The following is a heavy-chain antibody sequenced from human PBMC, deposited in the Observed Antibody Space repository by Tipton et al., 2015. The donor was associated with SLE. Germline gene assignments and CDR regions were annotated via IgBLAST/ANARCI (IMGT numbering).Heavy chain of an antibody. J-gene: IGHJ3*02. CDR1: GYSITSDSNY. Sequence: TLSLTCTVSGYSITSDSNYWTWIRQPAGKGLVWLGHIDTSGTTYYNPSLKSRVTTSVDTSKNQFSLKLNSVTAADTAVYYCARRPMGLAAFDIWGQGTVVTVSS. CDR2: IDTSGTT. D-gene: IGHD3-16*01. V-gene: IGHV4-61*09. CDR3: ARRPMGLAAFDI.